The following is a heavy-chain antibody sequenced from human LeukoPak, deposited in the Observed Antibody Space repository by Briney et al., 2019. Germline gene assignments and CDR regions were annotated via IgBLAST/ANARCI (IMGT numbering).Heavy chain of an antibody. J-gene: IGHJ4*02. CDR3: AREGDTVMIDY. Sequence: PGGSLRLSCAASGFTFNIYDMNWVRQAPGKGLEWVSYISNSGSTLYYADSVQGRLTISRDNAKNSLYLQMNSLRAEDTAVYYCAREGDTVMIDYWGQGTLVTVSS. CDR1: GFTFNIYD. D-gene: IGHD3-16*01. CDR2: ISNSGSTL. V-gene: IGHV3-48*03.